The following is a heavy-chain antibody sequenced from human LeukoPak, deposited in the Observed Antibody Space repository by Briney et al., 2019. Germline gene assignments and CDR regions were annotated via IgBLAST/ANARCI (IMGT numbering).Heavy chain of an antibody. CDR2: INSDGSTT. V-gene: IGHV3-74*01. CDR3: SKGRTVTGTLALDY. Sequence: GGSLRLSCAASGFTLSRYWMHWVRQAPGKGLVWVSRINSDGSTTNYADSVKGRFTISRDNAKNTLYLQVNSLRAEDTAIYYCSKGRTVTGTLALDYWGQGTLVTVSS. CDR1: GFTLSRYW. D-gene: IGHD6-19*01. J-gene: IGHJ4*02.